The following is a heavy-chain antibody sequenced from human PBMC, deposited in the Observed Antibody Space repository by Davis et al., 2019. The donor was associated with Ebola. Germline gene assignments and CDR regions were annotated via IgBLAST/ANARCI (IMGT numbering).Heavy chain of an antibody. J-gene: IGHJ6*04. CDR3: ARGQRYDYYYYGMDV. CDR2: INHSGST. Sequence: MPSETLSLTCAVYDGSFSGYFWSWIRQPPGKGLEWIGEINHSGSTNYNPSLNSRVTISVDTSKNQFSLKLNSVTAADTAVYYCARGQRYDYYYYGMDVWGKGTTVTVSS. CDR1: DGSFSGYF. D-gene: IGHD1-14*01. V-gene: IGHV4-34*01.